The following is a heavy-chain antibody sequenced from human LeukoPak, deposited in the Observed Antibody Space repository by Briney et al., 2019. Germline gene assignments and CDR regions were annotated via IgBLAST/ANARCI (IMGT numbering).Heavy chain of an antibody. CDR3: ARDVSMDIGGSDC. V-gene: IGHV3-48*02. CDR1: GFTFSSHS. Sequence: GGSLRLSCAASGFTFSSHSMNWVRQAPGKGLEWLSYIDSGSGNIYYRDSVKGRFTISRDNAQDSLYLQMDSLRDEDTAVYYCARDVSMDIGGSDCWGPGTLVTVSS. J-gene: IGHJ4*02. D-gene: IGHD2-2*03. CDR2: IDSGSGNI.